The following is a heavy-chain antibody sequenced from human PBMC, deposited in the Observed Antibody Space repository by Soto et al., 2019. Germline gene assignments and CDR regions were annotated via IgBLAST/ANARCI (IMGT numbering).Heavy chain of an antibody. CDR1: GYTFSTYP. D-gene: IGHD6-19*01. CDR2: INTGNGKT. Sequence: QVYLVQSGAEVKKPGASMKVSCKASGYTFSTYPIHWVRQAPGQGLEWMGWINTGNGKTKYSQKFEVRVTVTRDTSATTAYLELSSLRSEDTAVYYCAKEFKFSSGWHVHDWGQGTLVTVSS. CDR3: AKEFKFSSGWHVHD. J-gene: IGHJ4*02. V-gene: IGHV1-3*04.